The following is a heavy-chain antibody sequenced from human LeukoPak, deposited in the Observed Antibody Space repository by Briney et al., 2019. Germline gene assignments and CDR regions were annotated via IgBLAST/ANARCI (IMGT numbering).Heavy chain of an antibody. Sequence: SETLSLTCAVYGVSFSGYYWSWIRQPPGKGLEWIGEINHSGSTNYNPSLKSRVTISVDTSKNQFSLKLSSVTAADTAVYYCARGPRGYCSSTSCYRSNYYYMDVWGKGTTVTVSS. D-gene: IGHD2-2*01. CDR2: INHSGST. CDR1: GVSFSGYY. CDR3: ARGPRGYCSSTSCYRSNYYYMDV. V-gene: IGHV4-34*01. J-gene: IGHJ6*03.